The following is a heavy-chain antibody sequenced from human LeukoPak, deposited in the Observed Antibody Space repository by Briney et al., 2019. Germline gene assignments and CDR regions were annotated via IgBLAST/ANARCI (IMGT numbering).Heavy chain of an antibody. CDR3: ARDQYGSGSYS. D-gene: IGHD3-10*01. J-gene: IGHJ5*02. CDR2: IYSATST. CDR1: GFTVSINY. V-gene: IGHV3-53*04. Sequence: GGSLRLSCAASGFTVSINYMIWAPQAPGKGLEGVSVIYSATSTYYADSVKGRFTISRHNSKNTLYLQMNSLRAEDTAVYYCARDQYGSGSYSWGQGTLVTVSS.